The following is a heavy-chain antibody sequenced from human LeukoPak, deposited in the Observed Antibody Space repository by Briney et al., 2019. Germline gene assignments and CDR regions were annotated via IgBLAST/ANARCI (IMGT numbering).Heavy chain of an antibody. Sequence: GGSLRLSCAASGFTFSSYAMHWVRQAPGKGLEWVAVISYDGSDKYYADSVKGRFTISRDNSKNTLYLQRNSLRAEATAVYSSARDLISPGVAMPTIRGGFDYWGQGTLVTVSS. D-gene: IGHD5-24*01. CDR1: GFTFSSYA. CDR2: ISYDGSDK. V-gene: IGHV3-30*04. J-gene: IGHJ4*02. CDR3: ARDLISPGVAMPTIRGGFDY.